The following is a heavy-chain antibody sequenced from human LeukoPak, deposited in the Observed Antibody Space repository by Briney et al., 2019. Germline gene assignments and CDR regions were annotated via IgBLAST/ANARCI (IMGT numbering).Heavy chain of an antibody. V-gene: IGHV4-39*07. J-gene: IGHJ4*02. CDR1: SGSISGSSYY. D-gene: IGHD2-15*01. Sequence: SETLSLTCIVSSGSISGSSYYWGWIRQPPGKGLEWIGSIYYSGSTYYNPSLKSRVTISVDTSKNQFSLKLSSVTAADTAVYYCAGGWFTNYFDYWGQGTLVTVSS. CDR3: AGGWFTNYFDY. CDR2: IYYSGST.